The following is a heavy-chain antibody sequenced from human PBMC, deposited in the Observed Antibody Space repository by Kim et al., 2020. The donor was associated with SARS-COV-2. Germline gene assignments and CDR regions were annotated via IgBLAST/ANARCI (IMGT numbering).Heavy chain of an antibody. CDR3: ARAASGYDMPLDY. CDR1: GFTFSSYG. D-gene: IGHD3-22*01. Sequence: GGSLRLSCAASGFTFSSYGMHWVRLAPGKGLEWVAVISYDGSNKYYADSVKGRFTISRDNSKNTLYLQMNSLRAEDTAVYFCARAASGYDMPLDYCGQGT. J-gene: IGHJ4*02. CDR2: ISYDGSNK. V-gene: IGHV3-30*03.